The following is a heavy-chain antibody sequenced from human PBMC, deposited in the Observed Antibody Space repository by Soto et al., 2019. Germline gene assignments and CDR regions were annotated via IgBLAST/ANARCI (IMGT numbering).Heavy chain of an antibody. CDR1: GYTFTGYY. CDR3: ARDLGFWESFRYYFDY. CDR2: INPNSGGT. Sequence: ASVKVSCKASGYTFTGYYMHWVRQAPGQGLEWMGWINPNSGGTNYAQKFQGWVTMTRDTSISTAYMELSRLRSDDTAVYYCARDLGFWESFRYYFDYWAQGTLVTVSS. D-gene: IGHD3-10*01. V-gene: IGHV1-2*04. J-gene: IGHJ4*02.